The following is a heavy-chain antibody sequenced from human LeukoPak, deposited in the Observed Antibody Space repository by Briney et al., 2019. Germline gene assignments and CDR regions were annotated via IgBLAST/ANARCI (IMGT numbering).Heavy chain of an antibody. CDR1: GFTFSSYA. J-gene: IGHJ4*02. Sequence: PSGRSLRLSCAASGFTFSSYAMHWVRQAPGKGLEWVAVISYDGSNKYYADSVKGRFTISGDNSKNTLYLQMNSLRAEDTAVYYCARERYPNTGIVGATHFDYWGQGTLVTVSS. D-gene: IGHD1-26*01. CDR2: ISYDGSNK. V-gene: IGHV3-30-3*01. CDR3: ARERYPNTGIVGATHFDY.